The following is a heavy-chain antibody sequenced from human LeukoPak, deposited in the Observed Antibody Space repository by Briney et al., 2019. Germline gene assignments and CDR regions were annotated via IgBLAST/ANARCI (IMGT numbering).Heavy chain of an antibody. CDR3: ARDGNFYFDL. CDR1: GFTFSDYY. J-gene: IGHJ2*01. Sequence: GGSLRLPCAASGFTFSDYYMSWIRQAPGKGLEWLSYIRNSNTYTNYADSVKGRFTISRDNARSSLYLQMNSLRAEDTAVYYCARDGNFYFDLWGRGTLVTVSS. V-gene: IGHV3-11*06. CDR2: IRNSNTYT. D-gene: IGHD1-7*01.